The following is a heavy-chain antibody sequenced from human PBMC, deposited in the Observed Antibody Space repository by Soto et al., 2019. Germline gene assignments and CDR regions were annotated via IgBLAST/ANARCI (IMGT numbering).Heavy chain of an antibody. CDR3: ANPPLARVTTVDY. CDR2: ISGSGGST. J-gene: IGHJ4*02. CDR1: GFTFSSYA. Sequence: GGSLRLSCAASGFTFSSYAMSWVRQAPGKGLEWVSAISGSGGSTYYADSVKGRLTISRDNSKNTLYLQMNSLRAEDTAVYYCANPPLARVTTVDYWGQGTLVTVSS. D-gene: IGHD4-17*01. V-gene: IGHV3-23*01.